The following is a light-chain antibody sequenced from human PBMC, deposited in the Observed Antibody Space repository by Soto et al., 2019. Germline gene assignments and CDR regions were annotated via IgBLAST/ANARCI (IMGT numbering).Light chain of an antibody. CDR3: MQTVKFPCT. CDR1: HILVYSDGRTY. CDR2: DVS. J-gene: IGKJ1*01. Sequence: EIVLPQTPLSLSVTPGQAASISCKSTHILVYSDGRTYFYWYVQRPGEPHQLLIYDVSYRFSGVPDRVSGSASGTDFTLQISWVEAEDIRIYYCMQTVKFPCTFGQGTKVEIK. V-gene: IGKV2D-29*01.